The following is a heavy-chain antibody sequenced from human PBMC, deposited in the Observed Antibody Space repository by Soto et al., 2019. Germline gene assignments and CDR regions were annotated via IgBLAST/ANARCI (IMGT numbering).Heavy chain of an antibody. D-gene: IGHD3-22*01. CDR2: ISSSSTYI. Sequence: GGSLRLSCAASGFTFTSYSMNWFRQAPGKGLEWVSSISSSSTYIYYAASVKGRFTISRDNAKNSLYLQMYSLRAEDTALYYCARDYYYDSTGFFDSWGQGTLVTVSS. J-gene: IGHJ4*02. CDR1: GFTFTSYS. CDR3: ARDYYYDSTGFFDS. V-gene: IGHV3-21*01.